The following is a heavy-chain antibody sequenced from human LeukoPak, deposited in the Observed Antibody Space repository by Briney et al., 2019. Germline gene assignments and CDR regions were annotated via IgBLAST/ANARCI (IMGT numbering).Heavy chain of an antibody. D-gene: IGHD6-13*01. CDR3: ARDRGSSWSGDWFDP. Sequence: GGSLRFSCAASGFTFSSYSMNWVRQAPGKGLEWVSSISSSSSYIYYADSVKGRFTISRDNAKNSLYLQMNSLRAEDTAVYYCARDRGSSWSGDWFDPWGQGTLVTVSS. J-gene: IGHJ5*02. CDR1: GFTFSSYS. CDR2: ISSSSSYI. V-gene: IGHV3-21*01.